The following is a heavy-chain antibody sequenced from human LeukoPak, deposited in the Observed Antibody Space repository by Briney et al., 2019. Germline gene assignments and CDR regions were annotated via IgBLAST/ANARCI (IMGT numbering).Heavy chain of an antibody. Sequence: HPGRSLRLSCAASGFTFSSYAMHWVRQAPGKGLEWVAVISYDGSNKYYADSVKGRFTMSRDNSKNTLYLQMNSLRAEDTAVYYCARGGDGYNFRFSAFDIWGQGTMVTVSS. CDR1: GFTFSSYA. CDR2: ISYDGSNK. CDR3: ARGGDGYNFRFSAFDI. D-gene: IGHD5-24*01. V-gene: IGHV3-30*14. J-gene: IGHJ3*02.